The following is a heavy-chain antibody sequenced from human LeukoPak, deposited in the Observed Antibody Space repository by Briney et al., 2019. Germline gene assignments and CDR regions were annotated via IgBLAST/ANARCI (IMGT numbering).Heavy chain of an antibody. Sequence: GGSLRLSCAASGFTFSSYGMHWVRQAPGKGLEWVAFIRYDGSNKYYADSVKGRFTTSRDNSKNTLYLQMNSLRAEDTAVYYCAKDLAIWVATIEDYWGQGTLVTVSS. CDR3: AKDLAIWVATIEDY. D-gene: IGHD5-12*01. V-gene: IGHV3-30*02. CDR2: IRYDGSNK. J-gene: IGHJ4*02. CDR1: GFTFSSYG.